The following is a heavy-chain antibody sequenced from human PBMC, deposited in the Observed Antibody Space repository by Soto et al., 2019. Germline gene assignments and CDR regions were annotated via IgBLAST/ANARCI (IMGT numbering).Heavy chain of an antibody. J-gene: IGHJ4*02. V-gene: IGHV4-34*01. CDR3: ARGNIVVVPAANDYFDY. CDR2: INHSGST. Sequence: SETLSLTCAVYGGSFSDYYWSWIRQPPGKGLEWIGEINHSGSTNYNPSLKSRVTISVDTSKNQFSLKLSSVTAADTAVYYCARGNIVVVPAANDYFDYWGQGTLVTVSS. CDR1: GGSFSDYY. D-gene: IGHD2-2*01.